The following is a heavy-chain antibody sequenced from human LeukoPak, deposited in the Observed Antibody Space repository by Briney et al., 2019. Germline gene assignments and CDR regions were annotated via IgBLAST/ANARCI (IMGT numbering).Heavy chain of an antibody. Sequence: ETLSLTCAVYGGSFSGYYWSWIRQPPGKGLEWIGEINHSGSTNYNPSLKSRVTISVDTSKNQFSLKLSSVTAADTAVYYCASAYYDFWSGYPPPPYYFDYWGQGTLVTVSS. CDR2: INHSGST. CDR3: ASAYYDFWSGYPPPPYYFDY. J-gene: IGHJ4*02. CDR1: GGSFSGYY. V-gene: IGHV4-34*01. D-gene: IGHD3-3*01.